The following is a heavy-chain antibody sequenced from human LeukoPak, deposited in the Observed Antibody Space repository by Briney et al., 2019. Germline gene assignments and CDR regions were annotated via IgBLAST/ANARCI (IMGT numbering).Heavy chain of an antibody. CDR2: IKKDGSEK. Sequence: PGGSLRLSCAASGFTFSSYWMSWVRQAPGKGLEWVANIKKDGSEKYYVDSVKGRFTISRDNAKTSLYLQMISLRAEDTAVYYCARGYAERIAAAANYYYYYMDVWGKGTTVTISS. D-gene: IGHD6-13*01. V-gene: IGHV3-7*01. J-gene: IGHJ6*03. CDR3: ARGYAERIAAAANYYYYYMDV. CDR1: GFTFSSYW.